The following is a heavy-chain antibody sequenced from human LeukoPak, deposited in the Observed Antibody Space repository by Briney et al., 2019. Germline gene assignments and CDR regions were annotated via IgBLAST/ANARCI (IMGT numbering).Heavy chain of an antibody. Sequence: PGGSLRLSCAASGFTFSSYWMSWVRQAPGKGLEWVANIKQDGSEKYYVDSVKGRFTISRDNAKNSLYLQMNSLRAEDTAVYYCARAPYYSRIEYYFEFWGQGTLVTVSS. D-gene: IGHD3-22*01. CDR3: ARAPYYSRIEYYFEF. CDR2: IKQDGSEK. V-gene: IGHV3-7*03. CDR1: GFTFSSYW. J-gene: IGHJ4*02.